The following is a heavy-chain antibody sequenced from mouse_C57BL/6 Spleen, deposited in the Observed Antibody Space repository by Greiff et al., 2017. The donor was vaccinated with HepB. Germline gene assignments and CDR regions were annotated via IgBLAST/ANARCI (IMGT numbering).Heavy chain of an antibody. CDR3: ARGGIYYGSTYWYFDV. D-gene: IGHD1-1*01. Sequence: VQLQQSGAELMKPGASVKLSCKATGYTFTGYWIEWVKQRPGHGLEWIGEILPGSGSTNYNEKFKGKATFTADTSSNTAYMQLSSLTTEDSAIYYCARGGIYYGSTYWYFDVWGTGTTVTVSS. V-gene: IGHV1-9*01. CDR2: ILPGSGST. J-gene: IGHJ1*03. CDR1: GYTFTGYW.